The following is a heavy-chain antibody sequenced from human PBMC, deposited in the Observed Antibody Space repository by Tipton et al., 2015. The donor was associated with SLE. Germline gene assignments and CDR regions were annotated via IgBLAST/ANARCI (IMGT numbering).Heavy chain of an antibody. CDR3: AKATTVTPWDYYYMDV. CDR1: GFTFSSYG. J-gene: IGHJ6*03. Sequence: SLRLSCAVSGFTFSSYGIHWVRQAPGKGLQWVAVISYDGSNKYYADSVKDRFTISRDNSKKTLYLQMNSLRAENTAVYYCAKATTVTPWDYYYMDVWGKGTTVTVSS. V-gene: IGHV3-30*18. CDR2: ISYDGSNK. D-gene: IGHD4-17*01.